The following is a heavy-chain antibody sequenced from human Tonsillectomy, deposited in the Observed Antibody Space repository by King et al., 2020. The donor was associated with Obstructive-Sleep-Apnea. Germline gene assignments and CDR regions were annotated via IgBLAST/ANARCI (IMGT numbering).Heavy chain of an antibody. Sequence: VQLVESGGGLVQPGRSLRLSCAASGFTFDDYAMHWVRQAPGKGLEWVSGISWNSGSIGYADSVKGRFTISRDNAKNSLYLQMNSLRAEDTALYYCAKGGALDQLLWDFDYWGQGTLVTVSS. CDR2: ISWNSGSI. CDR3: AKGGALDQLLWDFDY. D-gene: IGHD2-2*01. CDR1: GFTFDDYA. V-gene: IGHV3-9*01. J-gene: IGHJ4*02.